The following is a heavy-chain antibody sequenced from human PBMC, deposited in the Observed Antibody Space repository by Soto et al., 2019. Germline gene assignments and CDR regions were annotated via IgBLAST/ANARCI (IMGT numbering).Heavy chain of an antibody. CDR1: GGSISSGGYY. D-gene: IGHD3-22*01. CDR3: ASLATNYYDSSGYPFDY. Sequence: SETLSLTCTVSGGSISSGGYYWSWIRQHPGKGLEWIGYIYYSGSTYYNPSLKSRVTISVDTSKNQFSLKLSSVTAADTAVYYCASLATNYYDSSGYPFDYWGQGTLVTVSS. J-gene: IGHJ4*02. CDR2: IYYSGST. V-gene: IGHV4-31*03.